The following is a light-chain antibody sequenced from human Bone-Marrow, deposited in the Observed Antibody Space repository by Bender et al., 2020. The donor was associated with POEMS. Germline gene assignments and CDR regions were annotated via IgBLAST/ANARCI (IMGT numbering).Light chain of an antibody. CDR3: QAWDTYSVI. V-gene: IGLV3-1*01. CDR2: QDT. Sequence: SYEVTQPPSVSVSPGQTASITCSGDDLGDKYVAWYQQKPGQSPVLVIYQDTKRPSGIPERFSGSNSGNTATLTISGTQAMDVVEYYCQAWDTYSVIFGGATKLPVL. CDR1: DLGDKY. J-gene: IGLJ2*01.